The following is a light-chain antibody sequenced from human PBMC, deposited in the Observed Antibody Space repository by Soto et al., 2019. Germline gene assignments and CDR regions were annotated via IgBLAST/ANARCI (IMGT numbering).Light chain of an antibody. CDR3: HKYNTYPLT. CDR2: KAS. J-gene: IGKJ4*01. CDR1: QSISTW. Sequence: DIQMTQSPSTLYASVGDRVTITCRASQSISTWLAWYQQKPGKAPKLLIYKASSLEGGVPSRFSGSGSGTEFNIPVSSLQPDDFATNDYHKYNTYPLTFGGGTKV. V-gene: IGKV1-5*03.